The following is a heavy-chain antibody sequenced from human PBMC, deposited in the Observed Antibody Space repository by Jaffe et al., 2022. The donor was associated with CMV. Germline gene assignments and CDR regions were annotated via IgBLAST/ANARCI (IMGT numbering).Heavy chain of an antibody. CDR3: AKDPLRYRGLVRFKTGWFDP. CDR2: ISGSGGST. D-gene: IGHD3-16*02. J-gene: IGHJ5*02. Sequence: EVQLLESGGGLVQPGGSLRLSCAASGFTFSSYAMSWVRQAPGKGLEWVSAISGSGGSTYYADSVKGRFTISRDNSKNTLYLQMNSLRAEDTAVYYCAKDPLRYRGLVRFKTGWFDPWGQGTLVTVSS. CDR1: GFTFSSYA. V-gene: IGHV3-23*01.